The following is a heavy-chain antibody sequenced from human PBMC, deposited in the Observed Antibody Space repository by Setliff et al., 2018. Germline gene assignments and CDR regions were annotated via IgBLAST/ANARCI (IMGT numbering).Heavy chain of an antibody. CDR3: ARASRYGTIKYRGDYYMDV. CDR1: GYTFTTYA. CDR2: INTNTENP. V-gene: IGHV7-4-1*02. Sequence: ASVKVSCKASGYTFTTYAIGWMRQVPGQGPEWMGWINTNTENPSYAQGFTGRFVFSLDTSVSTAYLQISSLKGEDTGVYYCARASRYGTIKYRGDYYMDVWGKGTTVTVSS. J-gene: IGHJ6*03. D-gene: IGHD5-12*01.